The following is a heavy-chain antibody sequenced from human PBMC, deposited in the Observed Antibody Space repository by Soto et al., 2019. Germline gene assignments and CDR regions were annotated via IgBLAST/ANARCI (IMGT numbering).Heavy chain of an antibody. CDR2: INHSGST. J-gene: IGHJ6*03. CDR1: GGSFSGYY. V-gene: IGHV4-34*01. Sequence: SETLSLTCAVYGGSFSGYYWSWIRQPPGKGLEWIGEINHSGSTNYNPSLKSRVTISVDTSKNQFSLKLSSVTAADTAVYYCARGLPAYPYYYYMDVWGKGTTVTVSS. CDR3: ARGLPAYPYYYYMDV. D-gene: IGHD2-2*01.